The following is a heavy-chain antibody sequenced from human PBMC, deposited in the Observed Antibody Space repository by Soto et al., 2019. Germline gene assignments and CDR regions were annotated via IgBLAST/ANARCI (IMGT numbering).Heavy chain of an antibody. J-gene: IGHJ3*02. V-gene: IGHV1-69*04. D-gene: IGHD3-3*01. CDR2: IIPILGIA. CDR1: GGTFSSYT. Sequence: GASVKVSCKASGGTFSSYTISWVRQAPGQGLEWMGRIIPILGIANYAQKFQGRVTITADKSTSTAYMELSSLRSEDTAVYYCARESRSGYVDAFDIWGQGTMVTVSS. CDR3: ARESRSGYVDAFDI.